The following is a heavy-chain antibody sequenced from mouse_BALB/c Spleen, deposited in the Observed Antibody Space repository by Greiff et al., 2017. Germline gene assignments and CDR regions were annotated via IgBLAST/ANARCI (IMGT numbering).Heavy chain of an antibody. J-gene: IGHJ4*01. CDR3: ARLRRGDYAMDY. V-gene: IGHV5-4*02. Sequence: EVKLVESGGGLVKPGGSLKLSCAASGFTFSDYYMYWVRQTPEKRLEWVATISDGGSYTYYPDSVKGRFTISRDNAKNNLYLQMSSLKSEDTAMYYCARLRRGDYAMDYWGQGTSVTVSS. CDR1: GFTFSDYY. CDR2: ISDGGSYT. D-gene: IGHD2-12*01.